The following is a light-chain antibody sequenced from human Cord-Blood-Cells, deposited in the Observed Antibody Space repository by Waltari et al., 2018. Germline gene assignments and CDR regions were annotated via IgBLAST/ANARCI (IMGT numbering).Light chain of an antibody. CDR2: AAS. V-gene: IGKV1-39*01. CDR3: QQSYT. Sequence: TQSPSSLSVSVGDRVTITCRASQSISSYLNWYQQKPGKAPKLLIYAASSLQSGVPSRFSGSGSGTDFTLTISSLQPEDFATYYCQQSYTFGGGTKVEIK. J-gene: IGKJ4*01. CDR1: QSISSY.